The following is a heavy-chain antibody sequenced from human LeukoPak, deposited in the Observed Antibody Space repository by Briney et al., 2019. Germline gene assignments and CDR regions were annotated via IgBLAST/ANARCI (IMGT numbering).Heavy chain of an antibody. V-gene: IGHV4-59*01. CDR2: VYYSGGT. D-gene: IGHD3-22*01. Sequence: PSETLSLTCTVSGGSISSYYWSWIRQPPGKGLEWIGYVYYSGGTNYNPSLKSRVTISVDTSKNQFSLKLSSVTAADTAVYYCARESPTYYYDTSGPGFDYWGQGTLVTVSS. CDR1: GGSISSYY. J-gene: IGHJ4*02. CDR3: ARESPTYYYDTSGPGFDY.